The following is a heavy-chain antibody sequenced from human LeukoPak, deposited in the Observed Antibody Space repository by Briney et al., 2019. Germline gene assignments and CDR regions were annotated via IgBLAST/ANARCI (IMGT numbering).Heavy chain of an antibody. J-gene: IGHJ4*02. CDR2: ISGSGTST. CDR3: ARSYDYGSFDY. CDR1: GFTFSTFA. Sequence: GGSLRLSCAASGFTFSTFAMSWVRQAPGKGLEWVSTISGSGTSTYFADSVKGRFTISRDNSKNTLYLQMNSLRAEDTAVYYCARSYDYGSFDYWGQGTVVTVSS. D-gene: IGHD4/OR15-4a*01. V-gene: IGHV3-23*01.